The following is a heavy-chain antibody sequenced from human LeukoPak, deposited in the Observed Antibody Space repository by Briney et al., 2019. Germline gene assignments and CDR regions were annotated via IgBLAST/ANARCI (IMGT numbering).Heavy chain of an antibody. CDR2: ISYDGSNK. J-gene: IGHJ6*02. Sequence: GGSLRLSCAASGFTFSSYAMHWVRQAPGKGLEWVAVISYDGSNKYYADSVKGRFTISRDNSKNTLYLQMNSLRAEDTAVYYCARDLGSYGPNAGGMDVWGQGTTVTVSS. CDR1: GFTFSSYA. D-gene: IGHD3-16*01. CDR3: ARDLGSYGPNAGGMDV. V-gene: IGHV3-30-3*01.